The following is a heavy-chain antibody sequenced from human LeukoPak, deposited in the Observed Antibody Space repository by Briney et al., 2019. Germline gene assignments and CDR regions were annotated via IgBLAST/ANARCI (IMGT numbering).Heavy chain of an antibody. V-gene: IGHV5-51*01. CDR1: GYSFTSYW. CDR3: AGGEASGYSYGTFDY. Sequence: GESLKISCKGSGYSFTSYWIGWVRQMPGKGLEWMGIIYPGDSDTRYSPSFQGQATISADKSISTAYLQWSSLKASDTAMYYCAGGEASGYSYGTFDYWGQGTLVTVSS. D-gene: IGHD5-18*01. CDR2: IYPGDSDT. J-gene: IGHJ4*02.